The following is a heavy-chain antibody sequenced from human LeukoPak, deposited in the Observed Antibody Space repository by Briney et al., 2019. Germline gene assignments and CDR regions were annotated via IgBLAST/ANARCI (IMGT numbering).Heavy chain of an antibody. Sequence: SETLSLTCTVSGGPISSYYWSWIRQPPGKGLEWIGYIYYSGSTNYNPSLKSRVTISVDTSKNQFSLKLSSVTAADTAVYYCASGRMDYYYYYGMDVWGQGTTVTVSS. CDR2: IYYSGST. J-gene: IGHJ6*02. D-gene: IGHD1-26*01. CDR3: ASGRMDYYYYYGMDV. V-gene: IGHV4-59*08. CDR1: GGPISSYY.